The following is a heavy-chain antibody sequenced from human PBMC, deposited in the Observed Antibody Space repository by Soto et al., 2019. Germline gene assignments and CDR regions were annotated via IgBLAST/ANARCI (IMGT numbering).Heavy chain of an antibody. CDR2: IYYSGST. Sequence: SETLSLTCTVSGGSISSGVYYWSCIRQHPGKGLEWIGYIYYSGSTYYNPSLKSRVTISVDTSKNQFSLKLSSVTAADTAVYYCARVDCSSTSCPSGGYYYYMDVWGKGTTVTVSS. CDR3: ARVDCSSTSCPSGGYYYYMDV. V-gene: IGHV4-31*03. D-gene: IGHD2-2*01. CDR1: GGSISSGVYY. J-gene: IGHJ6*03.